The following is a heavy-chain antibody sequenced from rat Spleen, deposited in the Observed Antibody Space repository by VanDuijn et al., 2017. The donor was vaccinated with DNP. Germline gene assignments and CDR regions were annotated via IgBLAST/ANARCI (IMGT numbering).Heavy chain of an antibody. V-gene: IGHV5-31*01. CDR3: ATHRIAAISTLDY. CDR1: GFTFNYYW. Sequence: EVQLVESGGDLVQPGRSLKLSCVASGFTFNYYWMAWIRQVPGKGLEWIASITSGSGNTSYSDAVKGSFMISRDDTKNTLSLQMNSLSSEDTATYYCATHRIAAISTLDYWGQGVMVTVSS. CDR2: ITSGSGNT. D-gene: IGHD1-2*01. J-gene: IGHJ2*01.